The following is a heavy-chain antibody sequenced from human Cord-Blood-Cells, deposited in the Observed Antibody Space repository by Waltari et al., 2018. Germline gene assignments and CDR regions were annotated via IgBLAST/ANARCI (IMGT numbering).Heavy chain of an antibody. V-gene: IGHV3-53*01. CDR3: ARVKTMVRGVKGLDY. D-gene: IGHD3-10*01. Sequence: EVQLVESGGGLIQPGGSLRLSCAASGFTVSSNYMSWVRQAPGKGLEWVSVCYSGGSTYDADSVKGRFTISRDNSKNTLYLQVNSLRAEDTAVYYCARVKTMVRGVKGLDYWGQGTLVTVSS. J-gene: IGHJ4*02. CDR2: CYSGGST. CDR1: GFTVSSNY.